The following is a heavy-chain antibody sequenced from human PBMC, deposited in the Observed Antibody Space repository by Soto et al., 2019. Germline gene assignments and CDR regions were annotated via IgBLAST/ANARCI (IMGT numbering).Heavy chain of an antibody. CDR2: ISAYNGNT. D-gene: IGHD3-10*01. V-gene: IGHV1-18*01. Sequence: QVQLVQSGAEVKTLGDSVKVSCKASGYTFKSHGISWVRQAPGQGLEWMGWISAYNGNTNYAQKVQDRVTMTTDTTPTIDYMEMKRLRSDDTAVYYCARERRSGHRIYYYGKDLWGQGTTVTVSS. J-gene: IGHJ6*02. CDR3: ARERRSGHRIYYYGKDL. CDR1: GYTFKSHG.